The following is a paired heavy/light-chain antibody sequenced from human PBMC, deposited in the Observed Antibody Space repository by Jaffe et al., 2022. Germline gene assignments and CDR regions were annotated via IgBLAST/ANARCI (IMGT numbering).Heavy chain of an antibody. D-gene: IGHD5-12*01. CDR1: GFTFSSYS. CDR2: ISSSSSYI. J-gene: IGHJ4*02. Sequence: EVQLVESGGGLVKPGGSLRLSCAASGFTFSSYSMNWVRQAPGKGLEWVSSISSSSSYIYYADSVKGRFTISRDNAKNSLYLQMNSLRAEDTAVYYCARERGSGYENSPGDFDYWGQGTLVTVSS. CDR3: ARERGSGYENSPGDFDY. V-gene: IGHV3-21*01.
Light chain of an antibody. J-gene: IGKJ3*01. CDR1: QSVLYSSNNKNY. CDR3: QQYYSTPVT. V-gene: IGKV4-1*01. CDR2: WAS. Sequence: DIVMTQSPDSLAVSLGERATINCKSSQSVLYSSNNKNYLAWYQQKPGQPPKLLIYWASTRESGVPDRFSGSGSGTDFTLTISSLQAEDVAVYYCQQYYSTPVTFGPGTKVDIK.